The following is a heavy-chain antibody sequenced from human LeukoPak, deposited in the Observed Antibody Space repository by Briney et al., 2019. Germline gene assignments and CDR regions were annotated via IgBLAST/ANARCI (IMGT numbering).Heavy chain of an antibody. CDR3: ARERIQLWLPSRRWFDP. CDR1: GGSISSSNW. V-gene: IGHV4-4*02. J-gene: IGHJ5*02. CDR2: IYHSGST. Sequence: PSGTLSLTCAVSGGSISSSNWWSWVRQPPGKGLEWIGEIYHSGSTNYNPSLKSRVTISVDTSKNQFSLKLSSVTAADTAVYYCARERIQLWLPSRRWFDPWGQGTLVTVSS. D-gene: IGHD5-18*01.